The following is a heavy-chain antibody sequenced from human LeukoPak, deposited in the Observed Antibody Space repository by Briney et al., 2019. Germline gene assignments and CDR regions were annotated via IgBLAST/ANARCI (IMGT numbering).Heavy chain of an antibody. CDR3: ARRGGDYDSSGYYFQH. D-gene: IGHD3-22*01. Sequence: GESLKISCKGSGYSFTSYWIGWVRQMPGKGLEWLGIIYPGDSDTRYSPSFQGQVTISADKSISTAYLTWSSLKASDTAMYYCARRGGDYDSSGYYFQHWGQGTLVTVSS. CDR2: IYPGDSDT. J-gene: IGHJ1*01. V-gene: IGHV5-51*01. CDR1: GYSFTSYW.